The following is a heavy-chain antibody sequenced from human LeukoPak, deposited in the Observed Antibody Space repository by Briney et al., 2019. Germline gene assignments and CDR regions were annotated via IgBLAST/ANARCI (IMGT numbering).Heavy chain of an antibody. J-gene: IGHJ4*02. CDR2: ISSSSSNI. D-gene: IGHD4/OR15-4a*01. CDR3: ASTEYGPWYSFDY. Sequence: GGSLRLSCAASGFSFSSYSMNWVRQAPGKGLEWVSSISSSSSNIYYADSVKGRFTISRDNAKNSLYLQMNSLRAEDTAVYHCASTEYGPWYSFDYWGQGTLVTVSS. V-gene: IGHV3-21*01. CDR1: GFSFSSYS.